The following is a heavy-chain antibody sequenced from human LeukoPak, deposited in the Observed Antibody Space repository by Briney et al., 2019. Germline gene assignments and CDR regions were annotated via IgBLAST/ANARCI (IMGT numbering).Heavy chain of an antibody. CDR2: ISYDGSNK. J-gene: IGHJ4*02. Sequence: GRSLRLSCAASGFTFSSYAMHWVRQAPGKGLEWVAVISYDGSNKYHADSVKGRFTISRDNSKDTLYLQMNSLRAEDTAVYYCARDTHYDFWSGAFDYWGQGTLVTVSS. V-gene: IGHV3-30-3*01. CDR3: ARDTHYDFWSGAFDY. D-gene: IGHD3-3*01. CDR1: GFTFSSYA.